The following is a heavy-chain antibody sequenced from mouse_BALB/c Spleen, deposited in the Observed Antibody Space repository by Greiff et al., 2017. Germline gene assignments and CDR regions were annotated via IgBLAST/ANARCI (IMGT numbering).Heavy chain of an antibody. CDR3: ARGRNLAWFAY. Sequence: EVQLQHSGPELVKPGASVKMSCKASGYTFTSYVMHWVKQKPGQGLEWIGYINPYNDGTKYNEKFKGKATLTSDKSSSTAYMELSSLTSEDSAVYYCARGRNLAWFAYWGQGTLVTVSA. CDR2: INPYNDGT. CDR1: GYTFTSYV. J-gene: IGHJ3*01. V-gene: IGHV1-14*01.